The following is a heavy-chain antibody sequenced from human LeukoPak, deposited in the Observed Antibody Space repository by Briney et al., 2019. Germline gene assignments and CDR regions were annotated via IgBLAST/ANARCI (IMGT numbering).Heavy chain of an antibody. Sequence: SDTLSLTCTVSGDSITSYYWTWIRQPPGKGLESIGYVHNRGSTNYNPSLKSRLTISVDTSKNQFTLKLTSVSAADTAVYYCSRHNSYLVSAAYDYWGQGALVTVSS. J-gene: IGHJ4*02. CDR1: GDSITSYY. D-gene: IGHD2-15*01. CDR2: VHNRGST. V-gene: IGHV4-59*07. CDR3: SRHNSYLVSAAYDY.